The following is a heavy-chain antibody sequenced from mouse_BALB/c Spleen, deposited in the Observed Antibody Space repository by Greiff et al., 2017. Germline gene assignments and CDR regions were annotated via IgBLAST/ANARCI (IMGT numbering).Heavy chain of an antibody. V-gene: IGHV5-17*02. D-gene: IGHD2-3*01. CDR1: GFTFSSFG. CDR3: ARDGNGYYGYAMDY. CDR2: ISSGSSTI. J-gene: IGHJ4*01. Sequence: EVQLVESGGGLVQPGGSRKLSCAASGFTFSSFGMHWVRQAPEKGLEWVAYISSGSSTIYYADTVTGRFTISRDNPKNTLFLQMTSLRSEDTAMYYCARDGNGYYGYAMDYWGQGTSVTVSA.